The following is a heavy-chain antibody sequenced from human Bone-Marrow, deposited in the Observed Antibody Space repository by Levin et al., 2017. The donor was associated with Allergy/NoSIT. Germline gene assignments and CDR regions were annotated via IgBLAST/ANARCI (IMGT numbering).Heavy chain of an antibody. CDR1: GGSFSGYY. D-gene: IGHD6-13*01. Sequence: TSETLSLTCAVYGGSFSGYYWSWIRQPPGKGLEWIGEINHSGSTNYNPSLKSRVTISVDTSKNQFSLKLSSVTAADTAVYYCARGVGYSSSWYRGIDAFDSWGQGTMVTVSS. CDR3: ARGVGYSSSWYRGIDAFDS. J-gene: IGHJ3*02. CDR2: INHSGST. V-gene: IGHV4-34*01.